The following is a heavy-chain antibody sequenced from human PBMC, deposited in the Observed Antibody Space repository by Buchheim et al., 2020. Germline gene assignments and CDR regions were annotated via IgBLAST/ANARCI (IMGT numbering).Heavy chain of an antibody. Sequence: EVQLVESGGGLVQPGGSVRLSCAASGFTLSGYWMHWVRQAPGKGLVWVSRMNSDGSATSYADSVKGRFTITRDKAKKTLDLQMNSLRVEDTAVYYCARTRYSGSQLDYWGQGTL. V-gene: IGHV3-74*01. CDR1: GFTLSGYW. CDR2: MNSDGSAT. J-gene: IGHJ4*02. D-gene: IGHD6-13*01. CDR3: ARTRYSGSQLDY.